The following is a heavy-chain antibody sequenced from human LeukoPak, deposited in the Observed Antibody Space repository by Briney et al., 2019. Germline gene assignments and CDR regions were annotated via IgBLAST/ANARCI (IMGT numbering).Heavy chain of an antibody. V-gene: IGHV1-2*02. D-gene: IGHD2-2*01. CDR1: GYTFTGYY. Sequence: ASVKVSCKASGYTFTGYYMHWVRQAPGQGLEWMGWINPNSGGTNYAQKFQGRVTMTRDTSISTAYMELSRLRSDDTAVYYCARGQTYCSSTSCYETAAAGTGDAFDIWGQGTMVTVSS. CDR2: INPNSGGT. CDR3: ARGQTYCSSTSCYETAAAGTGDAFDI. J-gene: IGHJ3*02.